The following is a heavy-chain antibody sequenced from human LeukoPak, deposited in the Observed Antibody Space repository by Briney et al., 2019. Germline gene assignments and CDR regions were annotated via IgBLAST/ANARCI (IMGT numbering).Heavy chain of an antibody. CDR1: GFTFSDYY. J-gene: IGHJ4*02. CDR3: ARDPPTMVRGHDY. CDR2: ISSSGSTI. D-gene: IGHD3-10*01. Sequence: GGSLRLSYAASGFTFSDYYMNWVRQAPGKGLEWVPYISSSGSTIYYADSVKGRFTISRDNAKNSLYLQMNSLRAEDTAVYYCARDPPTMVRGHDYWGQGTLVTVSS. V-gene: IGHV3-11*04.